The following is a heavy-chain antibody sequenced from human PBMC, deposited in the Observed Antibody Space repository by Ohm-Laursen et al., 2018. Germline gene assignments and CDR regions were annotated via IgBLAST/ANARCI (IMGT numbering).Heavy chain of an antibody. D-gene: IGHD3-22*01. Sequence: SLRLSCAASGFTVNSNSMNWVRQAPGKGLEWVSVIYSGGSTYYADSVKGGFTISRDNSKNTLYLQMSSLRAEDTAVYFCARDLWENSYDRSGYYRGAFDIWGQGTMVTVSS. CDR3: ARDLWENSYDRSGYYRGAFDI. J-gene: IGHJ3*02. CDR2: IYSGGST. CDR1: GFTVNSNS. V-gene: IGHV3-66*01.